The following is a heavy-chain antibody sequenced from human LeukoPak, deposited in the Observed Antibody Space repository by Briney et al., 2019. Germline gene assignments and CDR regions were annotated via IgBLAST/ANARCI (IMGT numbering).Heavy chain of an antibody. CDR2: IFYTGNT. Sequence: SETLSLTCTVSGGSIASSSNYWVWIRQPPGKGLEWIGNIFYTGNTYYNPSLKSRVTISVDTSNNQFSLNLASVTAADTAVYYCASKVTRTVDYWGQGTLVTVSS. J-gene: IGHJ4*02. V-gene: IGHV4-39*07. CDR1: GGSIASSSNY. D-gene: IGHD3/OR15-3a*01. CDR3: ASKVTRTVDY.